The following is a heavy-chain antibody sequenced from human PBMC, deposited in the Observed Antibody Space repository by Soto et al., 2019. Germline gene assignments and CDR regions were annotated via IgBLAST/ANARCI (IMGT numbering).Heavy chain of an antibody. D-gene: IGHD2-2*01. J-gene: IGHJ5*02. CDR3: ARDGDCSSTSCPSKGFDP. Sequence: QVQLVQSGAEVKKPGASVKVSCKASGYAFTSYGISWVRQAPGQGLEWMVWISAYNGNTNYAQKLQGRVTMTTDTSTSTAYTELRSLRSDDTAVYYCARDGDCSSTSCPSKGFDPWGQGTLVTVSS. CDR2: ISAYNGNT. V-gene: IGHV1-18*01. CDR1: GYAFTSYG.